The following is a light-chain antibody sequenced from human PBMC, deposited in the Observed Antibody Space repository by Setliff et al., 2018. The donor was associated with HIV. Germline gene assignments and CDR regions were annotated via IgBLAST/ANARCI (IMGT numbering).Light chain of an antibody. CDR2: KDI. Sequence: SYELTQPPSVSVSPGQTATITCSGDALSNEYAYWYQQKPGQAPVLVIYKDIERPSGIPERVSGSKSGTTVTLTISGVQAEDEADYYCQSADSSGSDVFGTGTKVTVL. CDR3: QSADSSGSDV. J-gene: IGLJ1*01. V-gene: IGLV3-25*03. CDR1: ALSNEY.